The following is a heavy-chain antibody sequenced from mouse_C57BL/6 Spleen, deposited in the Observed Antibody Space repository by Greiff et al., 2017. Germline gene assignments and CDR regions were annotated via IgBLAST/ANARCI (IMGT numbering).Heavy chain of an antibody. V-gene: IGHV1-61*01. CDR1: GYTFTSYW. D-gene: IGHD1-1*01. J-gene: IGHJ1*03. Sequence: VQLQQSGAELVRPGSSVKLSCKASGYTFTSYWMDWVKQRPGQGLEWIGNIYPSDSETHYNQKFKDKATLTVDKSSSTAYMQLSSLTSEDSAVYYCARPVLITTVVATNWYFDVWGTGTTVTVSS. CDR2: IYPSDSET. CDR3: ARPVLITTVVATNWYFDV.